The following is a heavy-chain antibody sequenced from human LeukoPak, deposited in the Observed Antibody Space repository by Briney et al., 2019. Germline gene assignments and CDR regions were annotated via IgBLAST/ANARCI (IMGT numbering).Heavy chain of an antibody. J-gene: IGHJ3*02. Sequence: PIFDTANYAQKFQGRVTITADESTSTTYMELSSLRSEDTAVYYCARDRDDGSGRLTDAFDIWGQGTMVTVSS. V-gene: IGHV1-69*01. CDR2: PIFDTA. CDR3: ARDRDDGSGRLTDAFDI. D-gene: IGHD3-10*01.